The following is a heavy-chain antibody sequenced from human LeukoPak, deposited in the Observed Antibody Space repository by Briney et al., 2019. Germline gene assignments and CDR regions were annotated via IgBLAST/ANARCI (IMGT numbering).Heavy chain of an antibody. CDR3: ARDRYYYDSSGYPGY. CDR2: INPNSGGT. Sequence: APVKVSCKASGYTFTGYYMHWVRQAPGQGLEWMGWINPNSGGTNYAQKFQGRVTMTRDTSISTAYMELSRLRSDDTAVYYCARDRYYYDSSGYPGYWGQGTLVTVSS. V-gene: IGHV1-2*02. J-gene: IGHJ4*02. D-gene: IGHD3-22*01. CDR1: GYTFTGYY.